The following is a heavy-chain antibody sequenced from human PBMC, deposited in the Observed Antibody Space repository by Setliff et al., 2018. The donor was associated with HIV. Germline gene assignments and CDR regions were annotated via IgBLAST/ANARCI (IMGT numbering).Heavy chain of an antibody. J-gene: IGHJ6*02. CDR2: VYNSGIT. V-gene: IGHV4-39*07. Sequence: PEETLSLTCAVSGGSVSSPSYYWGWIRQPPGKGLEWIGSVYNSGITFKNPSLKSRVSISVDRSGNQFSLKLSSATAADTAVYYCARRLQFLEFLHGVGGLDVWGQGTTVTVS. D-gene: IGHD3-3*01. CDR1: GGSVSSPSYY. CDR3: ARRLQFLEFLHGVGGLDV.